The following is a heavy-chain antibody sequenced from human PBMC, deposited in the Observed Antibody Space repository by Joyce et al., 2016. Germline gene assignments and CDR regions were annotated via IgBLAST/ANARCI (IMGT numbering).Heavy chain of an antibody. Sequence: EEQLVESGGGLVQPGGSLRLSCAASGFTFSSSWMDWVRQARGRELEGVANIKPDGSEKHYVAAEKGRFTISRDNARNALYLKMDSLRAEDTAVYYCSHRLDSWGQGTVVTVSS. V-gene: IGHV3-7*03. J-gene: IGHJ4*02. CDR3: SHRLDS. CDR1: GFTFSSSW. CDR2: IKPDGSEK.